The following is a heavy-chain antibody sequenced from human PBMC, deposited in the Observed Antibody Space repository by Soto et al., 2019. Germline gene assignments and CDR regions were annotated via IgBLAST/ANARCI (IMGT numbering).Heavy chain of an antibody. J-gene: IGHJ3*02. CDR2: VHYSGST. CDR3: ARVNQLAPKRDASDI. Sequence: SETLSLTCIVSGDSITSFFWSWVRQPPGKGLEWIGYVHYSGSTNYNPSLKSRVTMSVDTSKNHFSLRLDSVTAADTAVYYCARVNQLAPKRDASDIWGQGTMVTVSS. V-gene: IGHV4-59*01. D-gene: IGHD2-2*01. CDR1: GDSITSFF.